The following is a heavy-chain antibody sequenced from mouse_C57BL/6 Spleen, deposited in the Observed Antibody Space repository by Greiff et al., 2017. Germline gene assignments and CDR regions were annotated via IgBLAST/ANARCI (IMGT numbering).Heavy chain of an antibody. Sequence: LVESGGGLVKPGGSLKLSCAASGFTFSSYAMSWVRQTPEKRLEWVATISDGGSYTYYPDNVKGRFTISRDNAKNNLYLQMSHLKSEDTAMYYCARDDANYFDYWGQGTTLTVSS. CDR2: ISDGGSYT. J-gene: IGHJ2*01. CDR3: ARDDANYFDY. D-gene: IGHD2-3*01. V-gene: IGHV5-4*01. CDR1: GFTFSSYA.